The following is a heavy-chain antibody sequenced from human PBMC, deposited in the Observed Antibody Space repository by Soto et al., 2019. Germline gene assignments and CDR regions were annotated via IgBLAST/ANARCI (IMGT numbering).Heavy chain of an antibody. CDR1: GFTFGEYA. Sequence: PGGSLRLSCATSGFTFGEYAMHWVRQAPGKGLEWVSLISWDGGSTYYTDSVEGRFTISRDNSKNSVFLQMNNLRAEDTALYYCTKTQRPYYDAGGFDCWGQGTLVTVSS. CDR3: TKTQRPYYDAGGFDC. D-gene: IGHD2-8*02. V-gene: IGHV3-43D*04. J-gene: IGHJ4*02. CDR2: ISWDGGST.